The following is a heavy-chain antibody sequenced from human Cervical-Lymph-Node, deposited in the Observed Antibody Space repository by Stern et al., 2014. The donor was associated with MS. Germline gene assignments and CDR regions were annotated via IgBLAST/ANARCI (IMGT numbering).Heavy chain of an antibody. J-gene: IGHJ6*02. D-gene: IGHD2-15*01. CDR3: ARSSGASGDAMDV. CDR2: INSGGSST. CDR1: GFTFSTYW. V-gene: IGHV3-74*01. Sequence: EVQLVESGGGLLQPGGSLRLSCGASGFTFSTYWMHWVRPGPGKGLVWVSRINSGGSSTSYTDSVMGRFTISRDNAKNTVDLQMTSLRAEDTAVYYCARSSGASGDAMDVWGQGTTVTVSS.